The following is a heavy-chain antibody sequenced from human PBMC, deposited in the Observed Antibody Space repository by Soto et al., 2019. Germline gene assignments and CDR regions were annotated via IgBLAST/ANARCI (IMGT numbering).Heavy chain of an antibody. D-gene: IGHD2-21*02. J-gene: IGHJ4*02. Sequence: GGSLKLSCSTLGFTVGSKYMRWVSEAPGKGLEWVSVIYSGGSTYYADSVKGRFTISRDNSKNTLYLQMNSLRAEDTAVYYCVSMTAISFFDYWGQGTLVTVSS. CDR1: GFTVGSKY. CDR3: VSMTAISFFDY. V-gene: IGHV3-66*01. CDR2: IYSGGST.